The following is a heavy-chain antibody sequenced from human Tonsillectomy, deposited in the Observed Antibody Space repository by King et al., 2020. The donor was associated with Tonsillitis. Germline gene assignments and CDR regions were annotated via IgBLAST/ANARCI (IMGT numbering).Heavy chain of an antibody. CDR3: AWVGYTAMVTGSVDY. CDR1: GGTFSSYA. V-gene: IGHV1-69*01. Sequence: VQLVESGAEVKKPGSSVKVSCKASGGTFSSYAISWVRQAPGQGLEWMGGIIPIFGTANYAQKFQGRVTITADESTSTAYMELSSLRSEDTAVYYCAWVGYTAMVTGSVDYWGQGTLVTVSS. D-gene: IGHD5-18*01. CDR2: IIPIFGTA. J-gene: IGHJ4*02.